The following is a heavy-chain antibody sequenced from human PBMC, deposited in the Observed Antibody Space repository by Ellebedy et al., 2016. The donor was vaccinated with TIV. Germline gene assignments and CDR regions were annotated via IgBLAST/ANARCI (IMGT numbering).Heavy chain of an antibody. CDR1: GDSVSSNSAA. CDR3: ARVSASRGVGRSRGAFDI. Sequence: SQTLSLTCAISGDSVSSNSAAWNWIRQSPSRGLEWLGRTYYRSKWYNDYAVSVKSRITINPDTSKNQFSLQLNSVTPEDTAVYYCARVSASRGVGRSRGAFDIWGQGTMVTVSS. V-gene: IGHV6-1*01. D-gene: IGHD3-3*02. J-gene: IGHJ3*02. CDR2: TYYRSKWYN.